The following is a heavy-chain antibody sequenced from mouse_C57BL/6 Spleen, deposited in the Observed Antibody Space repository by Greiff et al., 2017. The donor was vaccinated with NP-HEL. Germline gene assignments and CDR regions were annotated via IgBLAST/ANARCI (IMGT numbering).Heavy chain of an antibody. Sequence: EVQGVESGGGLVKPGGSLKLSCAASGFTFSDYGMHWVRQAPEKGLEWVAYISSGSSTIYYADTVKGRFTISRDNAKNTLFLQMTSLRSEDTAMYYCARNYDYDGASWFAYWGQGTLVTVSA. J-gene: IGHJ3*01. CDR1: GFTFSDYG. CDR2: ISSGSSTI. V-gene: IGHV5-17*01. CDR3: ARNYDYDGASWFAY. D-gene: IGHD2-4*01.